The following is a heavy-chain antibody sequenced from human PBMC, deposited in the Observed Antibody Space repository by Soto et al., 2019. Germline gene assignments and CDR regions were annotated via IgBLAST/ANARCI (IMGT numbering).Heavy chain of an antibody. V-gene: IGHV5-51*01. J-gene: IGHJ6*02. Sequence: SGYTFTNYWIGGWRQMPGKGPEWMGIIYPGDSATKYNPSFQDQVTISADKSITTTYLQWSSLKASDTAIYYCAASIFYYGMDVWGQGTTVTVSS. CDR1: GYTFTNYW. CDR3: AASIFYYGMDV. CDR2: IYPGDSAT.